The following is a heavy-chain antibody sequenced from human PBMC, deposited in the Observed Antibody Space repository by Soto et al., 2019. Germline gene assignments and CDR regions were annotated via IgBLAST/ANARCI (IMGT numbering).Heavy chain of an antibody. CDR2: IYPGDSDT. V-gene: IGHV5-51*01. D-gene: IGHD3-10*01. CDR3: ARGGYYGSGSLLGYFDY. J-gene: IGHJ4*02. Sequence: GESLKISCKGSGYSFTSYWIGWVRQMPGKGLEWMGIIYPGDSDTRYSPSFQGQVTISADKSISTAYLQWSSLRSDDTAVYYCARGGYYGSGSLLGYFDYWGQGTLVTVSS. CDR1: GYSFTSYW.